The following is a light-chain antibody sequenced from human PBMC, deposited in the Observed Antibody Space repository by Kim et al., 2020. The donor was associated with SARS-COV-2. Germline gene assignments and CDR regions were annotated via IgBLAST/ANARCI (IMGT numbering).Light chain of an antibody. CDR1: TGAVTSGHY. Sequence: QAVVTQEPSLTVSPGGTVTLTCGSSTGAVTSGHYPYWFQQKPGQAPRTLIYNTNNKHSWTPARFSGSLLGDKAALTLSGAQPEDEAEYYCLLYYSGAWVFGGGTQLTVL. CDR2: NTN. V-gene: IGLV7-46*01. J-gene: IGLJ3*02. CDR3: LLYYSGAWV.